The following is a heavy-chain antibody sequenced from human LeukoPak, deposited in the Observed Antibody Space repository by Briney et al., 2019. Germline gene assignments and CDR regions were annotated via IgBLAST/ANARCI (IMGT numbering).Heavy chain of an antibody. CDR2: IYSAGNTA. D-gene: IGHD5-24*01. J-gene: IGHJ4*02. Sequence: GGSLRLSCAASVFTFRIFAMQWVRQAPGKGLVWVSHIYSAGNTASYADSVKGRFTISRDNAKNTVYLQMNSLRAEDTAVYYCARGRRARDVYIDYWGQGTLVTVSS. CDR1: VFTFRIFA. CDR3: ARGRRARDVYIDY. V-gene: IGHV3-74*01.